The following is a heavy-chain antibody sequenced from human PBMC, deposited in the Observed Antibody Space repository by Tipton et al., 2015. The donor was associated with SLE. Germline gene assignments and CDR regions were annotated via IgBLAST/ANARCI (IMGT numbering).Heavy chain of an antibody. D-gene: IGHD3-3*01. CDR3: ARDHYDFWIFDY. CDR1: GGSISSYY. Sequence: TLSLTCTVSGGSISSYYWSWIRQPAGKGLEWIGRIYSSGSTNYNPSLKSRVTISVDTSKNQFSLKLNSVIAADTAVYYCARDHYDFWIFDYWGQGTLVTVSS. V-gene: IGHV4-4*07. CDR2: IYSSGST. J-gene: IGHJ4*02.